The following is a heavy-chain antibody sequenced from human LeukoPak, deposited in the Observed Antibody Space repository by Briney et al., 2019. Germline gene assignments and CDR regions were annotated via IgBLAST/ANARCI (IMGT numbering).Heavy chain of an antibody. D-gene: IGHD4-17*01. CDR3: ASKATTVTLRYYYYMDV. CDR1: GFTFSGYD. V-gene: IGHV4-34*01. J-gene: IGHJ6*03. CDR2: INHSGST. Sequence: PGGSLRLSCAASGFTFSGYDMNWVRQPPGKGLEWIGEINHSGSTNYSPSLKSRVTISVDTSKNQFSLKLSSVTAADTAVYYCASKATTVTLRYYYYMDVWGKGTTVTISS.